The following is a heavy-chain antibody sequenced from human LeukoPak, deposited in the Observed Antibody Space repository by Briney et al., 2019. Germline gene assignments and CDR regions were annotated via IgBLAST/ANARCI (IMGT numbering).Heavy chain of an antibody. J-gene: IGHJ4*02. CDR3: AKRYYGSGSGFGSYYFDY. CDR1: GFTFSSYT. D-gene: IGHD3-10*01. CDR2: ISGSGGST. V-gene: IGHV3-23*01. Sequence: GGSLSLSCAASGFTFSSYTMNWVRQAPGEGLEWVSAISGSGGSTYYADSVKGRFTISRDNSKNTLYLQMNSLRAEDTAVYYCAKRYYGSGSGFGSYYFDYWGQGTLVTVSS.